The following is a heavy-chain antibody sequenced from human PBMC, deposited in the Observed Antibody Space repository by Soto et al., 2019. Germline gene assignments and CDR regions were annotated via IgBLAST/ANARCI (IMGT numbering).Heavy chain of an antibody. J-gene: IGHJ6*02. CDR3: ASSSLYGMDV. CDR1: DGSISSSSY. CDR2: IYYSGST. V-gene: IGHV4-39*02. Sequence: ETLSLTCSVSDGSISSSSYWGWIRQPPGKGLEWIGSIYYSGSTYYNPSLKSRVTISGDTSKNHFSLKLSSVTAADTSVYYCASSSLYGMDVWGQGTTVTVSS.